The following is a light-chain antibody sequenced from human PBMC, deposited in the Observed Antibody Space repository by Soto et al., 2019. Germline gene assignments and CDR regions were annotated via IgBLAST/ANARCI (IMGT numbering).Light chain of an antibody. V-gene: IGLV1-47*01. CDR3: AAWDDSLSAYYV. J-gene: IGLJ1*01. Sequence: QSVLTQPPSASGTPGQRVTISSSGSSSNIGSNYVYWYQQLPGTAPKLLIYRNNQRPSGVPDRFSGSKSGTSASLAISGLRSEDEADYYCAAWDDSLSAYYVFGTGTKVTVL. CDR2: RNN. CDR1: SSNIGSNY.